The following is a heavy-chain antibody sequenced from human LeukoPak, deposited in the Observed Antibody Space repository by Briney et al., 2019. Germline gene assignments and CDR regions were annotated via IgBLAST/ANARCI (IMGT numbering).Heavy chain of an antibody. CDR2: IYYGGST. D-gene: IGHD1-26*01. Sequence: SQTLSLTCTVSGDSISSGAYYWSWIRQPPGKGLEWIGYIYYGGSTNYNPSLKSRVTISVDTSKNQFSLKLSSVTAADTAVYYCARATRYPLFDYWGQGTLVTVSS. V-gene: IGHV4-61*08. J-gene: IGHJ4*02. CDR1: GDSISSGAYY. CDR3: ARATRYPLFDY.